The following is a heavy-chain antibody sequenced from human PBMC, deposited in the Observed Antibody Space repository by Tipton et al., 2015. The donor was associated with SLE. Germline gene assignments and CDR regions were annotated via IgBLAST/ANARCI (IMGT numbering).Heavy chain of an antibody. Sequence: GSLRLSCAASGFTFRTYGMHWVRQAPGKGLEWVSFIRFDGNVKQYADSVRGRFTISRDNSKNTLSLQMDSLRPEDTSIYYCASILGNTNPSDFWGQGSLVTVSS. CDR2: IRFDGNVK. CDR1: GFTFRTYG. J-gene: IGHJ4*02. D-gene: IGHD2-8*01. V-gene: IGHV3-30*02. CDR3: ASILGNTNPSDF.